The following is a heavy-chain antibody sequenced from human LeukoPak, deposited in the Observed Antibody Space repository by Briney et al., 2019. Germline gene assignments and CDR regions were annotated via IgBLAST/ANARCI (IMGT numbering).Heavy chain of an antibody. Sequence: ASVKVSCKASGYTFTGYYMHWVRQATGQGLEWMGRINPNSGGTNYAQKFQGRVTMTRDTSISTTYMELRRLNSDDTAVYYCARVRSPLQYNWFDPWGQGTLVTVSS. D-gene: IGHD1-14*01. CDR1: GYTFTGYY. CDR3: ARVRSPLQYNWFDP. CDR2: INPNSGGT. J-gene: IGHJ5*02. V-gene: IGHV1-2*06.